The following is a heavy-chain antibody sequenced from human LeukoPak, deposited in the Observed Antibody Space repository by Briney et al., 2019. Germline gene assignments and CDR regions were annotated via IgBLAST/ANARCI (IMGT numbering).Heavy chain of an antibody. V-gene: IGHV3-23*01. J-gene: IGHJ4*02. D-gene: IGHD3-3*01. CDR1: GFTLRSYA. CDR3: AKDAYYDFWSGYPPHY. Sequence: PGGSLRLSCAASGFTLRSYAMRWVRQAPGKGLEWVSAISGSGGSTYYADSVKGRFSISRDNSKNTLYVQMNSLRAEDTAVYYCAKDAYYDFWSGYPPHYWGQGTLVTVSS. CDR2: ISGSGGST.